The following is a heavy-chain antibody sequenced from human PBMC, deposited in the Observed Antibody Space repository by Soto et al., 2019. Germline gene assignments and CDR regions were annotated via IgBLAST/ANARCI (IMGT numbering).Heavy chain of an antibody. V-gene: IGHV3-30*03. CDR2: ISYDGGER. Sequence: PGWSLRLSCGCSVFIFIRYGMHWVRQAPGKGLEWVTGISYDGGERFYADSVKGRFTISRDNSKNRLDLQMSSLRPEDTAVYYCARDLPLYCRGDCNFDFWGQGTLVTVSS. D-gene: IGHD2-21*02. CDR3: ARDLPLYCRGDCNFDF. J-gene: IGHJ4*02. CDR1: VFIFIRYG.